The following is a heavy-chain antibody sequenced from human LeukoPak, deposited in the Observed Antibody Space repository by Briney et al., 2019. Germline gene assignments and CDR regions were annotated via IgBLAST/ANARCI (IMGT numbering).Heavy chain of an antibody. CDR2: IRSKANSYAT. V-gene: IGHV3-73*01. J-gene: IGHJ3*02. CDR1: GCTFSNAW. D-gene: IGHD4-17*01. CDR3: TTLLGPTVTTIGVGAFDI. Sequence: GGSLRLSCAASGCTFSNAWMNWVRQAPGKGLEWVGRIRSKANSYATAYAASVKGRFTISRDDSKNTAYLQMNSLKTEDTAVYYCTTLLGPTVTTIGVGAFDIWGQGTMVTVSS.